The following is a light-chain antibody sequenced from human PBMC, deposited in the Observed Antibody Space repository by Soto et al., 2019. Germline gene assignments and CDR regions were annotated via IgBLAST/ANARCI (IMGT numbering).Light chain of an antibody. Sequence: DIQMTQSPSTLSVSVGDRVTINCRASQSISRWLGWYQQKPGKAPNLLIYDASTLESGVPSRFSGSGSGTEFTLTISSLQADDFATYYCQQYNTYSSWSFGQGTKV. CDR2: DAS. J-gene: IGKJ1*01. V-gene: IGKV1-5*01. CDR3: QQYNTYSSWS. CDR1: QSISRW.